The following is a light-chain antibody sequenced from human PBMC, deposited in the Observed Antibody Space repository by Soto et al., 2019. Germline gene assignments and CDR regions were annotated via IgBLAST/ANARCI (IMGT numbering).Light chain of an antibody. CDR2: GAY. J-gene: IGKJ3*01. CDR3: HQYDRSAIFT. CDR1: QSVPSNY. Sequence: DIVLTQSPGTLSLSPGERATLSCRASQSVPSNYLAWHQQRPGQAPMLLIYGAYTRAAGVPDRFSGSGSGTELALTINRLEPEDFAVFYCHQYDRSAIFTFGPGTTVDIK. V-gene: IGKV3-20*01.